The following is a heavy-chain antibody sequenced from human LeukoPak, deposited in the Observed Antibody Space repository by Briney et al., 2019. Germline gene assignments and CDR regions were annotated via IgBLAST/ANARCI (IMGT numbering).Heavy chain of an antibody. CDR3: AKDPYSGGYYTDWFDP. V-gene: IGHV3-23*01. J-gene: IGHJ5*02. CDR2: ISGSGGST. D-gene: IGHD1-26*01. Sequence: GGSLRLSCAASGFTFSSYAMSWVRQAPGKGLEWVSAISGSGGSTYYADSVKGRFTISRDNSKNTLYLQMNSLRAEDTAVYYCAKDPYSGGYYTDWFDPWGQGTLVTVSS. CDR1: GFTFSSYA.